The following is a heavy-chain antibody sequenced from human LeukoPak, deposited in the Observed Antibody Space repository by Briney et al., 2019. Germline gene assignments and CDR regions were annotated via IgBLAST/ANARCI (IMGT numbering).Heavy chain of an antibody. J-gene: IGHJ6*03. Sequence: SETLSLTCTVSGGSISSYYWSWIRQPAGKGLEWIGRIYTSGSTNYNPSLKSRVTMSVDTSKNQFSLKLSSVTAADTAVYYCAREAGGYSYGYVGYYMDVWGKGTTVTVSS. V-gene: IGHV4-4*07. D-gene: IGHD5-18*01. CDR1: GGSISSYY. CDR3: AREAGGYSYGYVGYYMDV. CDR2: IYTSGST.